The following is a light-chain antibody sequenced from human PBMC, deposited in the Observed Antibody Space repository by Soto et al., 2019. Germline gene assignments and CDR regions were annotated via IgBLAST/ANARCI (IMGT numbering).Light chain of an antibody. J-gene: IGKJ1*01. Sequence: XXPXTLCVSPXXRATXSCRPSHSVSSNSASYQQTPGHAPRLLIYAASTRATGIPARFSGSGSGTEFTLTISSLQSEDFAVYYCQQYNNWPRTFGQGTQV. V-gene: IGKV3-15*01. CDR1: HSVSSN. CDR2: AAS. CDR3: QQYNNWPRT.